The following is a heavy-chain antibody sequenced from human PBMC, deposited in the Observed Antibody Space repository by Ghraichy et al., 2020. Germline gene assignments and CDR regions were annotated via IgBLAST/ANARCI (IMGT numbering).Heavy chain of an antibody. Sequence: GALNISCAASGFTFSSYSMNWVRQAPGKGLEWVSYISSSSTIIYYADSVKGRFTISRDNAKNSRYLQMSSLRDEDTAVYYCARDSGRAIASSGTAQDFDYWGQGTLVTVSS. CDR3: ARDSGRAIASSGTAQDFDY. V-gene: IGHV3-48*02. CDR2: ISSSSTII. J-gene: IGHJ4*02. CDR1: GFTFSSYS. D-gene: IGHD3-10*01.